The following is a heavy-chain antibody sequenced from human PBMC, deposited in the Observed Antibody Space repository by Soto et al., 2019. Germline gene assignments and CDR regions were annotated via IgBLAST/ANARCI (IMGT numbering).Heavy chain of an antibody. CDR2: IYHRGST. CDR3: ARSDSLYAFDL. J-gene: IGHJ3*01. V-gene: IGHV4-30-2*01. D-gene: IGHD3-22*01. CDR1: GGSISSGGYS. Sequence: QLQLQESGSGLVKPSQTLSLTCAVSGGSISSGGYSWSWIRQPPGKGLEWIGYIYHRGSTYYNPSLKGRVAVSVDRSKNQFSLKLSSVTAAATAVYYCARSDSLYAFDLWGQGTMVTVSS.